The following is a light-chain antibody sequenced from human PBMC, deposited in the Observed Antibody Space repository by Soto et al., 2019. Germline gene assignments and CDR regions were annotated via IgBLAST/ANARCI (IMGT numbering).Light chain of an antibody. Sequence: DIQMTQSPSSLSASVGDRITITCRASQSISRYLNWYQHKPGKAPKLLINAASSLERGVPSRFSGGGSGTDFTLNISSLQPDDFANYYCQQNYRATPWTFGKGTKVDI. J-gene: IGKJ1*01. V-gene: IGKV1-39*01. CDR1: QSISRY. CDR3: QQNYRATPWT. CDR2: AAS.